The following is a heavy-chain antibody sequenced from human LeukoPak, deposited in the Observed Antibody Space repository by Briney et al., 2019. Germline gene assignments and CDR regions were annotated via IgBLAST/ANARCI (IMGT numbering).Heavy chain of an antibody. CDR2: INPNSGGT. J-gene: IGHJ3*02. V-gene: IGHV1-2*02. Sequence: ASVKVSCKASGYTFTGYYMHWVRQAPGQGLEWMGWINPNSGGTNYAQKFQGRVTMTRDTSISTAYMELSRLRSDDTAVYYCARDRGFGVVDAFDIWGQGTMVTVSS. CDR1: GYTFTGYY. D-gene: IGHD3-3*01. CDR3: ARDRGFGVVDAFDI.